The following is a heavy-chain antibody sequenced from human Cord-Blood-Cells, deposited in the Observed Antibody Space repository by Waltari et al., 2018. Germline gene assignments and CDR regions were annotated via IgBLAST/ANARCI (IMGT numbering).Heavy chain of an antibody. CDR3: ARLQRANLGQESSGWY. V-gene: IGHV4-39*07. Sequence: QLQLQESGPGLVKPSETLSLTCPVSAGSISRRRYYLGWIRQPPGKGLEWIGSIYYSGSTYYNPSLKSRVTISVDTSKNQFSLKLSSVTAADTAVYYCARLQRANLGQESSGWYWGQGTLVTVSS. D-gene: IGHD6-19*01. CDR1: AGSISRRRYY. J-gene: IGHJ4*02. CDR2: IYYSGST.